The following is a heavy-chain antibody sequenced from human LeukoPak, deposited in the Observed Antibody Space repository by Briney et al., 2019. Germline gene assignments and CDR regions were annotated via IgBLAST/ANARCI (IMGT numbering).Heavy chain of an antibody. CDR1: GGTFSSYA. J-gene: IGHJ4*02. CDR3: VKESGAVFGPDYFDS. V-gene: IGHV1-69*13. CDR2: IIPIFGTA. Sequence: ASVKVSCKASGGTFSSYAISWVRQAPGQGLEWMGGIIPIFGTANYAQKFQGRVTITADESTSTAYMELSSLRSEDTAVYYCVKESGAVFGPDYFDSWGQGTLVTVSS. D-gene: IGHD6-19*01.